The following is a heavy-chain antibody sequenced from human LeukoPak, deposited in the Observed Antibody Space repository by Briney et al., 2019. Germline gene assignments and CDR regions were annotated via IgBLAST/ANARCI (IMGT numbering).Heavy chain of an antibody. CDR1: GYSISSGYY. V-gene: IGHV4-38-2*01. Sequence: SETPSLTCAVSGYSISSGYYWGWIRQPPGKGLEWIGSIYHSGSTYYNPSLKSRVTISVDTSKNQFSLKLSSVTAADTAVYYCARHRWGDANEFDYWGQGTLVTVSS. CDR3: ARHRWGDANEFDY. J-gene: IGHJ4*02. D-gene: IGHD2-21*02. CDR2: IYHSGST.